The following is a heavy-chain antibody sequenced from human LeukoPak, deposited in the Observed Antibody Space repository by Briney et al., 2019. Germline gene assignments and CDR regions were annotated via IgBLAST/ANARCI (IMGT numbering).Heavy chain of an antibody. J-gene: IGHJ4*02. D-gene: IGHD3-3*01. CDR2: INPNSGGT. CDR3: ARAGLLESLSFDY. V-gene: IGHV1-2*02. Sequence: ASVKVSCKASGYTFTGYYMHWVREAPGQGLEWMGWINPNSGGTNYAQKFQGRVTMTRVTSISTAYMELSRLRSDDTAVYYCARAGLLESLSFDYWGQGTLVTVPS. CDR1: GYTFTGYY.